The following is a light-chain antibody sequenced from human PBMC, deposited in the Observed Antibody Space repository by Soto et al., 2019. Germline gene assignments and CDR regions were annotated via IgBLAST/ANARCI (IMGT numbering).Light chain of an antibody. CDR3: QSYDSSLTVV. J-gene: IGLJ2*01. V-gene: IGLV1-40*01. CDR1: SSNIGAGYD. CDR2: GNT. Sequence: QSVLTQPPSVSGAPGQRVTISCTGSSSNIGAGYDVHWYQQFPGTTPKFLIYGNTNRPSGVPDRFSASKSGTSVSLDITGLQAEDEAEYFCQSYDSSLTVVFGGGTKATVL.